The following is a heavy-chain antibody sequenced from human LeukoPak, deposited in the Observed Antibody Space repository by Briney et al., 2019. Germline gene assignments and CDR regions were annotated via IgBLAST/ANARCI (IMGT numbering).Heavy chain of an antibody. CDR3: ARALLLWFGELDYGMDV. D-gene: IGHD3-10*01. CDR1: GYTFTSYV. CDR2: INAGNGNT. V-gene: IGHV1-3*01. Sequence: ASVKVSCKASGYTFTSYVMHWVRQAPGQRLEWMGWINAGNGNTKYSQKFQGRVTITRDTSASTAYMELGSLRSEDTAVYYCARALLLWFGELDYGMDVWGQGTTVTVSS. J-gene: IGHJ6*02.